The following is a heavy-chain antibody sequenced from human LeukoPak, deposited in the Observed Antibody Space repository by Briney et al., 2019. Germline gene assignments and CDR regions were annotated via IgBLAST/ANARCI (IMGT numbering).Heavy chain of an antibody. CDR1: GFTFSRYG. CDR3: ASHWAQQVVSDY. CDR2: ISYDGKNK. D-gene: IGHD6-13*01. J-gene: IGHJ4*02. V-gene: IGHV3-30*03. Sequence: GGSLRLSCAASGFTFSRYGMHWVRQAPGKGLEWVAVISYDGKNKYYADSVKGRFTISRDNSKNTLYLQMNSLRAEDTAVYYCASHWAQQVVSDYWGQGTLVTVSS.